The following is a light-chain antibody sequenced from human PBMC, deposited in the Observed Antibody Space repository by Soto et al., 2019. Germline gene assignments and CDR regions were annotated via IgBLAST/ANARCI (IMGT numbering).Light chain of an antibody. Sequence: QLPQAPSSLSASVGDSVTITCRTSQSISDYLNWYRQKPGQAPELLIYSTSKSHSVVPSRFSGSGSVPEFTLTINCLQPEDLGTYFCQQSHSTENSFGQGTRLQIK. V-gene: IGKV1-39*01. CDR3: QQSHSTENS. J-gene: IGKJ2*01. CDR2: STS. CDR1: QSISDY.